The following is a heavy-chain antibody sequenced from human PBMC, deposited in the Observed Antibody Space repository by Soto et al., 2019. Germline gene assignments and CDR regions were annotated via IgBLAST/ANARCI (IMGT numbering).Heavy chain of an antibody. V-gene: IGHV1-69*06. J-gene: IGHJ4*02. CDR1: GGTFSSDA. CDR3: ARCHSDSSGPGYLDS. CDR2: VIPIFPKA. D-gene: IGHD3-22*01. Sequence: QVRLVQSEAEVKKAGSSVKVSCKASGGTFSSDAVTWVRQAPGQGLAWMGGVIPIFPKANYAQKFQGRATITVDKSTSTVYMELSSLKSEDTAMYYCARCHSDSSGPGYLDSWGQGTLVTV.